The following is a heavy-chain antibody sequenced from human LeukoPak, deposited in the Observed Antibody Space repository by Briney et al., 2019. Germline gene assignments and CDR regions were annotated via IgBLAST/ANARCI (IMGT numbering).Heavy chain of an antibody. V-gene: IGHV3-33*06. J-gene: IGHJ4*02. CDR2: IWYDGSNK. CDR1: GFTFSSYG. CDR3: AKVNNFWSGPLGY. D-gene: IGHD3-3*01. Sequence: GGSLRLSCAASGFTFSSYGMHWVRQAPGKGLEWVAVIWYDGSNKYYADSVKGRFTISRDNSKNTLYLQMNSLRAEDTAVYYCAKVNNFWSGPLGYWGQGTLVTVSS.